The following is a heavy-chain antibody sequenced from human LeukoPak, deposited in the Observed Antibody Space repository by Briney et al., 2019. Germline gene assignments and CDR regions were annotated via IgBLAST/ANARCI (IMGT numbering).Heavy chain of an antibody. V-gene: IGHV1-2*04. J-gene: IGHJ4*02. CDR1: GYTFTGYY. D-gene: IGHD2-15*01. Sequence: PSASVKVPCKASGYTFTGYYMHWVRQAPGQGLEWMGWINPNSGGTNYAQKFQGWVTMTRDTSISTAYMELSRLRSDDTAVYYCARATCSGGSCYYYFDYWGQGTLVTVSS. CDR3: ARATCSGGSCYYYFDY. CDR2: INPNSGGT.